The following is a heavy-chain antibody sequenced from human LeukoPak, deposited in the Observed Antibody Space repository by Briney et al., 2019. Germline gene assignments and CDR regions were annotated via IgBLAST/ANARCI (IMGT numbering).Heavy chain of an antibody. D-gene: IGHD3-22*01. CDR3: ARPSESSYHGPLATTFDY. Sequence: SETLSLSCTVSGGSISSGSYSWGWIRQPPGKGLEWIGGIYYSGSTYYNPSLKSRVTISVDTSKNQFSLTLSSVTAADTAVYCCARPSESSYHGPLATTFDYWGQGTLVTVSS. CDR1: GGSISSGSYS. CDR2: IYYSGST. V-gene: IGHV4-39*01. J-gene: IGHJ4*02.